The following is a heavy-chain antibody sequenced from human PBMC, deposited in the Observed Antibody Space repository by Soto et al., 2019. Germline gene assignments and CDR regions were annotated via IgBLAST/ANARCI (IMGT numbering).Heavy chain of an antibody. Sequence: SETLSLTCTVSGGSINSYYWGWIRQPPGKGLEWIGSIYYSGSTYYNPSLKSRVTISVDTSKNQFSLKLSSVTAADTAVYYCARHLSHKRITIFGVASNWFDPWGQGTLVTVSS. J-gene: IGHJ5*02. CDR2: IYYSGST. V-gene: IGHV4-39*01. CDR1: GGSINSYY. CDR3: ARHLSHKRITIFGVASNWFDP. D-gene: IGHD3-3*01.